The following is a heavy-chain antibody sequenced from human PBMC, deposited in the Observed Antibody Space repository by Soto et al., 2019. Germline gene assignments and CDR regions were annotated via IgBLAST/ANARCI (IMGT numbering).Heavy chain of an antibody. CDR1: GFTFTSSA. V-gene: IGHV1-58*01. Sequence: SVKVSCKASGFTFTSSAFQWLRQAGGQRLEWIGWIAVGSGYTNYAQRFQDRVTLTRDMSTATTYMELSRLTSEDTAIYYCAADATAWQQMVPSDYWGQGTLVTVSS. D-gene: IGHD2-8*01. CDR2: IAVGSGYT. J-gene: IGHJ4*02. CDR3: AADATAWQQMVPSDY.